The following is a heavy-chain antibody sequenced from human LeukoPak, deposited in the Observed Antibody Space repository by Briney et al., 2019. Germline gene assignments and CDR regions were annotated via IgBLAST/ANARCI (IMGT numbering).Heavy chain of an antibody. CDR3: ARCRNYDILTGYYALGDY. J-gene: IGHJ4*02. Sequence: SVKVSCKASGYTFTSYGISWVRQAPGQGLEWMGWISAYNGNTNYAQKLQGRVTMTTDTSTSTAYMELRSLRSDDTAVYYCARCRNYDILTGYYALGDYWGQGTLVTVSS. CDR2: ISAYNGNT. CDR1: GYTFTSYG. D-gene: IGHD3-9*01. V-gene: IGHV1-18*01.